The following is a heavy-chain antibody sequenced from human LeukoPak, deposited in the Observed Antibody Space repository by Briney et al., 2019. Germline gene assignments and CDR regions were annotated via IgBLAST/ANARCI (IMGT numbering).Heavy chain of an antibody. J-gene: IGHJ6*02. CDR3: ARGAISGTYYHMDV. CDR1: GYTFTTYY. Sequence: ASVKVSCKASGYTFTTYYIHWVRQAPGQGLEWMGVINPRGGSTRYAQNLQGRVTMTRDTFTSTVYMEMSSLRSEDTAVYYCARGAISGTYYHMDVWGQGTTVTVFS. CDR2: INPRGGST. D-gene: IGHD1-7*01. V-gene: IGHV1-46*01.